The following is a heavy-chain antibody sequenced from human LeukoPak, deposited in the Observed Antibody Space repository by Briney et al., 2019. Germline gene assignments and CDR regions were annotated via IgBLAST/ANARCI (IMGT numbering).Heavy chain of an antibody. CDR3: SRDRLGGLDL. CDR2: ISTMSNYI. CDR1: GFDFSTYA. D-gene: IGHD5-12*01. Sequence: SGGSLRLSCAASGFDFSTYATNWVRQAPGKGLEWVSSISTMSNYIFYGDSVKGRFTISRDNAKNSVYLQMNSLRPEDTAVYYCSRDRLGGLDLWGQGTLVTVSS. J-gene: IGHJ5*02. V-gene: IGHV3-21*01.